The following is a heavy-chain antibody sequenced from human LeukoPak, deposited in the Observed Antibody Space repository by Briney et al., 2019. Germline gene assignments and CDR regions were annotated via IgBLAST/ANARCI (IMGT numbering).Heavy chain of an antibody. CDR3: VGPYSSGPPFDY. Sequence: PGGSLRLSCAASGFTFNKYGMTWVRQAPGKGLEWVANIKPDGSGKYYVDSVKGRFTITRDNAENSLYLQMNSLRVGDTAIYYCVGPYSSGPPFDYWGQGTLVTVSS. V-gene: IGHV3-7*01. CDR1: GFTFNKYG. D-gene: IGHD6-19*01. CDR2: IKPDGSGK. J-gene: IGHJ4*02.